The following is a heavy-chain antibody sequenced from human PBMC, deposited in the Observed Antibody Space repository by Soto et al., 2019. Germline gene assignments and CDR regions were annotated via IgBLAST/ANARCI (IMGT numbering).Heavy chain of an antibody. CDR1: GGSIDRSNYY. Sequence: QLQLQESGPGLVKPSETLSLTCTVSGGSIDRSNYYWDWIRQPPGKGLEWIGTTYYNGNAYYNPSLXXXVXMSVDTPKNQFSLKLISVTAADTAVYYCARHFVAVVIKGWGYWGQGTLVTVSS. D-gene: IGHD3-22*01. CDR3: ARHFVAVVIKGWGY. J-gene: IGHJ4*02. CDR2: TYYNGNA. V-gene: IGHV4-39*01.